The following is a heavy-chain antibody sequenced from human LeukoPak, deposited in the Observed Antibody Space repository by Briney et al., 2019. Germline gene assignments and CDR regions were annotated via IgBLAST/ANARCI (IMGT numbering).Heavy chain of an antibody. D-gene: IGHD1-26*01. CDR3: ARDRWVMDY. J-gene: IGHJ4*02. Sequence: PGGSLRLSCAASGFTFSSYWMSWVRQAPGKGLEWVANIKQDGSEKYYVGSVKGRFTIPRDNAKNSLYLQMTSLRAEDTAVYYCARDRWVMDYWGQGTLVTVSS. CDR2: IKQDGSEK. V-gene: IGHV3-7*03. CDR1: GFTFSSYW.